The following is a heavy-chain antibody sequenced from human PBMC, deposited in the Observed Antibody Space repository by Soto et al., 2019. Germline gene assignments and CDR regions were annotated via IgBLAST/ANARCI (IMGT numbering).Heavy chain of an antibody. Sequence: PSETLSLTCTVSGGSISSYYWSWIRQPPGKGLEWIGYIYYRGSTNYNPSLKSRVTISVDTSKNQFSLKLSSVTAADTAVYYCATGIAVAGTLDYFDYWGQGTLVTVSS. CDR2: IYYRGST. CDR3: ATGIAVAGTLDYFDY. J-gene: IGHJ4*02. V-gene: IGHV4-59*01. CDR1: GGSISSYY. D-gene: IGHD6-19*01.